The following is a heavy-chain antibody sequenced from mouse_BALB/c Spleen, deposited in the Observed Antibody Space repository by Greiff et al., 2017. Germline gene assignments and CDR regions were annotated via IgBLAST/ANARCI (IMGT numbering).Heavy chain of an antibody. CDR1: GFTFSSFG. CDR2: ISSGSSTI. D-gene: IGHD1-2*01. J-gene: IGHJ3*01. CDR3: ARRDGYAWFAY. V-gene: IGHV5-17*02. Sequence: EVKLVESGGGLVQPGGSRKLSCAASGFTFSSFGMHWVRQAPEKGLEWVAYISSGSSTIYYADTVKGRFTISRDNPKNTLFLQMTSLRSEDTAMYYCARRDGYAWFAYWGQGTLVTVSA.